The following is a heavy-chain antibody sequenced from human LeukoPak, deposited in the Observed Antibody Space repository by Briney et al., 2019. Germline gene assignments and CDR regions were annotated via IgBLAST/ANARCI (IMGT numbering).Heavy chain of an antibody. J-gene: IGHJ4*02. Sequence: GGSLRLSCAASGFSFSSFGMSWVRQAPGRGLQWVSSISGDGRDTFYADSVKGRFTVSRDNSKTTMFLQMNSLRVEDTAPYYCARGARLQPMGEFWGQGTLVTVSS. CDR2: ISGDGRDT. CDR1: GFSFSSFG. V-gene: IGHV3-23*01. CDR3: ARGARLQPMGEF. D-gene: IGHD4-11*01.